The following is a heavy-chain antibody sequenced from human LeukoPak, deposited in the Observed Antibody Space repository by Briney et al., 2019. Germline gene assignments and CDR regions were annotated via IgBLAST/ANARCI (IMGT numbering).Heavy chain of an antibody. CDR2: ISWNSGSI. V-gene: IGHV3-9*01. CDR3: AKAPEGSSNAFDI. D-gene: IGHD1-26*01. Sequence: GGSLRLSCAASGFTFDDYATHWVRQAPGKGLEWVSGISWNSGSIGYADSVKGRFTISRDNAKNSLYLQMNSLRAEDTALYYCAKAPEGSSNAFDIWGQGTMVTVSS. J-gene: IGHJ3*02. CDR1: GFTFDDYA.